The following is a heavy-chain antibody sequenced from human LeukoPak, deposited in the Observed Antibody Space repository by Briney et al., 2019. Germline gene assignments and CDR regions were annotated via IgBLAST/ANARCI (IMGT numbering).Heavy chain of an antibody. J-gene: IGHJ4*02. CDR1: GFSFSSYW. CDR2: ITGDGSGA. Sequence: GGSLRLSCAASGFSFSSYWMHWVRQAPGKGLVWVSRITGDGSGANYADSVKGRFTISRDNAKNTLYLQMNSLRAEDTAVYYCARFAVTTAGDYWGQGTLVTVSS. D-gene: IGHD1-1*01. CDR3: ARFAVTTAGDY. V-gene: IGHV3-74*01.